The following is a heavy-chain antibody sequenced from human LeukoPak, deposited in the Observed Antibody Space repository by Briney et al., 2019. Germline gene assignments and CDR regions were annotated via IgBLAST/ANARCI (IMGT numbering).Heavy chain of an antibody. V-gene: IGHV1-8*03. Sequence: ASVKVSCKASGYTFTSYDINWVRQATGQGLEWMGWMNPNSGNTGYAQKFQGRVTITRNTSISTAYMELSSLRSEDTAVYYCARRIVVVPAAIRGPLDYWGQGTLVTVSS. CDR3: ARRIVVVPAAIRGPLDY. CDR1: GYTFTSYD. D-gene: IGHD2-2*02. CDR2: MNPNSGNT. J-gene: IGHJ4*02.